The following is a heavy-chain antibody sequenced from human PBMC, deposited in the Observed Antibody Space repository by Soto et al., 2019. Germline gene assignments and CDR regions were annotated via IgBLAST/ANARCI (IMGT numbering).Heavy chain of an antibody. CDR1: GYTFTSYA. CDR3: ATVVPAAPYYYYGMDV. J-gene: IGHJ6*02. D-gene: IGHD2-2*01. CDR2: INAGNGNT. Sequence: GASVKVSCKASGYTFTSYAMHWVRQAPGQRLEWMGWINAGNGNTKYSQKFQGRVTITRDTSASTAYMELSSLRSEDTAVYYCATVVPAAPYYYYGMDVWGQGTTVTVSS. V-gene: IGHV1-3*01.